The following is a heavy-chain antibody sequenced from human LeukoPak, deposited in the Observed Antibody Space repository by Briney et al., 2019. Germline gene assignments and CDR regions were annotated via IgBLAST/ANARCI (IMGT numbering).Heavy chain of an antibody. J-gene: IGHJ6*03. V-gene: IGHV4-38-2*02. CDR3: ARQRGGYYYYMDV. CDR1: GYSISSGYY. CDR2: IYHSGGT. Sequence: SETLSLTCNVSGYSISSGYYWGWIRQPPGKGLEWIGGIYHSGGTYYNPSLRSRVTISVDTSKNQFSLKLSSVTAADTAVYYCARQRGGYYYYMDVWGKGTTVTISS. D-gene: IGHD3-10*01.